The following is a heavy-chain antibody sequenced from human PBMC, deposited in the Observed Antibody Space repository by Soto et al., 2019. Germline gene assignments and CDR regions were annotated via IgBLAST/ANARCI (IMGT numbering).Heavy chain of an antibody. J-gene: IGHJ1*01. CDR2: IHHSRST. Sequence: QVQLQESGPRLVKASQTLSLTCNVSGGSISSGGYFWSWIRQHPGKGLEWIGNIHHSRSTFYNPSLKGRISISVDTSKNQFSLKLSSVTGADTAVYFCVRGVLSWGQGTLVTGSS. CDR1: GGSISSGGYF. V-gene: IGHV4-31*03. D-gene: IGHD3-10*01. CDR3: VRGVLS.